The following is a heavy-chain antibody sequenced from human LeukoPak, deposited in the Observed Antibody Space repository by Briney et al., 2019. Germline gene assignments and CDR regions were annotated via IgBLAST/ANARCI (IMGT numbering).Heavy chain of an antibody. CDR2: ISYDGSNK. CDR1: GFTFSSYG. CDR3: AKDERSITMIGFLDY. Sequence: GGSLRLSCAASGFTFSSYGMHWVRQAPGKGLEWVAVISYDGSNKYYADSVKGRFTISRDNSKNTLYLQMNSLRAEDTAVYYCAKDERSITMIGFLDYWGQGTLVTVSS. D-gene: IGHD3-22*01. V-gene: IGHV3-30*18. J-gene: IGHJ4*02.